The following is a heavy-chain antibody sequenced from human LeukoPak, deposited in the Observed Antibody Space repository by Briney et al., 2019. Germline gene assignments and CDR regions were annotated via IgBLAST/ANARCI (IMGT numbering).Heavy chain of an antibody. CDR3: ARGNYDFWSGRYHFDY. V-gene: IGHV4-59*01. D-gene: IGHD3-3*01. J-gene: IGHJ4*02. CDR1: GGSISSYY. CDR2: IYYSGST. Sequence: SETLSLTCTVSGGSISSYYWSWIRQPPGKGLEWIGYIYYSGSTNYNPSLKSRVTISVDTSKNQFSLKLSSVTAADTAVYYCARGNYDFWSGRYHFDYWGQGTLVTVSS.